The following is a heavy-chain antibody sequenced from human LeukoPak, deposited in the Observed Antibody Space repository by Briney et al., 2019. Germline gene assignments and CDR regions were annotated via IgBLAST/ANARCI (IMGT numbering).Heavy chain of an antibody. CDR2: ISSSSSTI. D-gene: IGHD3-10*01. Sequence: GGSLRLSCAASGFTFSSYSMNWVRQAPGKGLEWVSYISSSSSTIYYADSVKGRFTISRDNAKNSLYLQMNSLRAEDTAVYYCARDRCGSGSYPNWFDPWGQGTLVTVSS. V-gene: IGHV3-48*04. CDR1: GFTFSSYS. J-gene: IGHJ5*02. CDR3: ARDRCGSGSYPNWFDP.